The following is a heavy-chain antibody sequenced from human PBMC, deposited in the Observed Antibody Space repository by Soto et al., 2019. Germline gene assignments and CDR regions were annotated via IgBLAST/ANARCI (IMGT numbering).Heavy chain of an antibody. CDR3: AKETTLYSSSWYLSGMDV. CDR2: ISYDGGNK. CDR1: AFTFSSYG. D-gene: IGHD6-13*01. J-gene: IGHJ6*02. V-gene: IGHV3-30*18. Sequence: QVQLVESGGGVVQPGRSLRLSCAASAFTFSSYGMHWFRQAPGKGLEWVALISYDGGNKYYTESVRGRFTIARDNAKNTLYMQMNSLRADDTAVYFCAKETTLYSSSWYLSGMDVWGQGTTVIVSS.